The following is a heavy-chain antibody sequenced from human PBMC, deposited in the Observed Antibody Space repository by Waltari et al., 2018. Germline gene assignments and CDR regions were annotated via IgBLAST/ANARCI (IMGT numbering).Heavy chain of an antibody. V-gene: IGHV4-59*01. D-gene: IGHD2-15*01. CDR3: ARDAGGYCSGGSCYWY. CDR1: GGSISSYY. J-gene: IGHJ4*02. Sequence: QVQLQESGPGLVKPSETLSLTCTVSGGSISSYYWSWIRQPPGKGRECIGYFYYSGGTNYTPSLKSRVTRSVDTSKNQFSLKLSAVTAADTAVYYCARDAGGYCSGGSCYWYWGQGTLVTVSS. CDR2: FYYSGGT.